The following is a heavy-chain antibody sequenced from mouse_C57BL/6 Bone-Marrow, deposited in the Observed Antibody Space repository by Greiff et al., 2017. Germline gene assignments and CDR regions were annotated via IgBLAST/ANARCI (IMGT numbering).Heavy chain of an antibody. CDR3: ARRGYGPYAMDY. J-gene: IGHJ4*01. V-gene: IGHV1-55*01. Sequence: VQLQQPGAELVKPGASVKMSCKASGYTFTSYWITWVKQRPGQGLEWIGDIYPGSGSTNYNQKFKSKATLTVDTSSSTAYMQLSSLTSEDSAVYYCARRGYGPYAMDYWGQGTSVTVSS. CDR1: GYTFTSYW. D-gene: IGHD2-2*01. CDR2: IYPGSGST.